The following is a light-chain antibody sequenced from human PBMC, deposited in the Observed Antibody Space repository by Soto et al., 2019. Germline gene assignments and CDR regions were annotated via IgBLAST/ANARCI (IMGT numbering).Light chain of an antibody. CDR3: HHYKNWPPYT. J-gene: IGKJ2*01. CDR1: QSVSGN. CDR2: GAS. Sequence: EVVMTQSPATLSVSPGERATLSCSASQSVSGNIAWYQHNPGQTPRLLIYGASTSAAGIPARLSGSGSATEFTLTISSLKSEDFAVYYCHHYKNWPPYTSGQGTKREIK. V-gene: IGKV3D-15*01.